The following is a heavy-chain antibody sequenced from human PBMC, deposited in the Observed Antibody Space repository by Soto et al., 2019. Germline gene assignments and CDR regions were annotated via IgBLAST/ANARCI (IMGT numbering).Heavy chain of an antibody. CDR3: ASGGKNSSGSPYY. D-gene: IGHD3-22*01. V-gene: IGHV1-69*13. J-gene: IGHJ4*02. CDR1: GGTFSSYA. Sequence: SVKVSCKASGGTFSSYAISWVRQAPGQGLEWMGGIIPIFGTANYAQKFQGRVTITADESTSTAYMELSSLRSEDTAVYYCASGGKNSSGSPYYWGQGTLVTVSS. CDR2: IIPIFGTA.